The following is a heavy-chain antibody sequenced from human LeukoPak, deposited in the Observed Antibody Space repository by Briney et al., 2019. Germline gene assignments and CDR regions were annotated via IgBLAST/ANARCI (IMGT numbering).Heavy chain of an antibody. V-gene: IGHV3-30*04. CDR2: TSYDGSSK. D-gene: IGHD3-9*01. Sequence: GGSLRLSCAASGFTFRSYAMHWVRQAPGKGLEWVAGTSYDGSSKYYADSVKGRFTISRDNSKKTLDLQMNSLRFDDTSVYYRASSDILTGYYDYWGQGTLVTVSS. CDR3: ASSDILTGYYDY. J-gene: IGHJ4*02. CDR1: GFTFRSYA.